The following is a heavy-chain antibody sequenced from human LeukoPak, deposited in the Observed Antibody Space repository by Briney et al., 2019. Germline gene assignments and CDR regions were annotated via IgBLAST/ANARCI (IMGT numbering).Heavy chain of an antibody. CDR2: INHSGST. J-gene: IGHJ3*02. Sequence: PSETLSLTCAVYGGSFSGYYWSWIRQPPGKGLEWIGEINHSGSTNYNPSLKSRVTILVDTSKNQFSLKLSSVTAADTAVYYCARERDSNYYDSRGYSDAFDIWGQGTMVTVSS. D-gene: IGHD3-22*01. V-gene: IGHV4-34*01. CDR3: ARERDSNYYDSRGYSDAFDI. CDR1: GGSFSGYY.